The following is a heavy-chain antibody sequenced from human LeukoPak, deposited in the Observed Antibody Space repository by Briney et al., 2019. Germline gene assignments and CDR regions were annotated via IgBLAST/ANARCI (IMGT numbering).Heavy chain of an antibody. V-gene: IGHV4-39*01. D-gene: IGHD1-1*01. CDR1: SGSNNSSRYF. J-gene: IGHJ6*03. CDR3: ARRMNGDRTQINAYYSEV. Sequence: SETLSLPCTVSSGSNNSSRYFWGSIRQPPGKGLEWIGSIYYSGSTYYNPSLKSRVTISVDTSNNQFSLKLSSVTAAETAVYYCARRMNGDRTQINAYYSEVCGKGTTVTVSS. CDR2: IYYSGST.